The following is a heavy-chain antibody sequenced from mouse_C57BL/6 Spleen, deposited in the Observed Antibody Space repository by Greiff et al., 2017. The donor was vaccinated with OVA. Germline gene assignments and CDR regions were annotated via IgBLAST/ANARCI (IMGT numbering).Heavy chain of an antibody. J-gene: IGHJ2*01. D-gene: IGHD2-1*01. CDR1: GYTFTSYW. Sequence: QVQLQQPGAELVRPGSSVKLSCKASGYTFTSYWMHWVKQRPIQGLEWIGNIDPSDSETHYNQKFKDKATLTVDKSSSTAYMQLSSLTSEDSAVYYCAREGSTMVTSYYLDYWGQGTTLTVSS. CDR2: IDPSDSET. CDR3: AREGSTMVTSYYLDY. V-gene: IGHV1-52*01.